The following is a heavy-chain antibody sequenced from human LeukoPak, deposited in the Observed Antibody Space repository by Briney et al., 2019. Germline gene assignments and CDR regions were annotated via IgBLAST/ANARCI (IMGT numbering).Heavy chain of an antibody. J-gene: IGHJ4*02. CDR3: ARDSGYYDILTGYPGGYFDY. V-gene: IGHV3-20*04. CDR2: INWNGGST. Sequence: PGGSLRLSCAASGFTSDDYGMSWVRQAPGKGLEWISGINWNGGSTGYADSVKGRFTISRDNSKNTLYLQMNSLRAEDTAVYYCARDSGYYDILTGYPGGYFDYWGQGTLVTVSS. D-gene: IGHD3-9*01. CDR1: GFTSDDYG.